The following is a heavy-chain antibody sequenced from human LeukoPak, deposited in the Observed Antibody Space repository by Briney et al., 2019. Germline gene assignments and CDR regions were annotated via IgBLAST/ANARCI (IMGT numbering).Heavy chain of an antibody. Sequence: TGGTLRLSCAASGFTFSSYGMSWVRQAPGKGLEWVSAISGSGGSTYYADSVKGRFTISRDNSKNTLYLQMNSLRAEDTAVYYCAKAVEDCSGGSCYSNYWGQGTLVTVSS. J-gene: IGHJ4*02. V-gene: IGHV3-23*01. D-gene: IGHD2-15*01. CDR2: ISGSGGST. CDR3: AKAVEDCSGGSCYSNY. CDR1: GFTFSSYG.